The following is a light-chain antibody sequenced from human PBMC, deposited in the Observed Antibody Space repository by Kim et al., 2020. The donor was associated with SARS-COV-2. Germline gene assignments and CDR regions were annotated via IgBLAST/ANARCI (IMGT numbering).Light chain of an antibody. Sequence: VSRSPGQSIPIPCTGTNSDFVSWYQQHPGKTPKRMIYNVSHRPSGVSSRFSGSKSGNTASLTISGLQADDEADYYCSSSTTSTVVFGGGTQLTVL. J-gene: IGLJ2*01. CDR2: NVS. CDR3: SSSTTSTVV. CDR1: NSDFV. V-gene: IGLV2-14*03.